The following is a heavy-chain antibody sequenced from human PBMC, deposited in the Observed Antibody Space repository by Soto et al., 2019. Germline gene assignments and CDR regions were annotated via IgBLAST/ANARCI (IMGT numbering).Heavy chain of an antibody. CDR2: ISGYNGDT. CDR3: AEKGHPPYYYCGMVV. V-gene: IGHV1-18*01. J-gene: IGHJ6*02. CDR1: GYTFTRYG. Sequence: QGQLVQSGAEVKKPGASVKVSCKASGYTFTRYGISWVRQAPGQGLEWMGWISGYNGDTKYAQKFRGRVTMTVDTSTTTAYMELRSLTSDDRAVYYCAEKGHPPYYYCGMVVWGQGTTVTVSS.